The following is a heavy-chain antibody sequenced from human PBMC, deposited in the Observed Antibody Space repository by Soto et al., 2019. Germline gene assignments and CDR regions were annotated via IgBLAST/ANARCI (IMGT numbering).Heavy chain of an antibody. CDR2: MSGSGAST. CDR1: GFTFSDYP. V-gene: IGHV3-23*01. J-gene: IGHJ4*02. CDR3: AKVGSGWYYFDY. Sequence: GGSLRLSCAASGFTFSDYPMSWVRQAPGKGLEWVSGMSGSGASTYYADSVKGRFTISRDNSKNTLYLQMNSLRGEDTAIYYCAKVGSGWYYFDYWGQGTLVTVSS. D-gene: IGHD6-19*01.